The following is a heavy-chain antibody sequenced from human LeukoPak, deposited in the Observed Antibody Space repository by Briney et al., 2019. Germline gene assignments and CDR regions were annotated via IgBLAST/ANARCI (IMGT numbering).Heavy chain of an antibody. D-gene: IGHD6-13*01. CDR1: GYTFTGYY. V-gene: IGHV1-2*02. Sequence: ASVKVSCKASGYTFTGYYMHWVRQAPRQGLEWMGWINPNSGGTNYAQKFQGRVTMTRDTSISTAYMELSRLRSDDTAVYYCARESSPADGHSSNNFDYWGQGTLVTVSS. CDR2: INPNSGGT. J-gene: IGHJ4*02. CDR3: ARESSPADGHSSNNFDY.